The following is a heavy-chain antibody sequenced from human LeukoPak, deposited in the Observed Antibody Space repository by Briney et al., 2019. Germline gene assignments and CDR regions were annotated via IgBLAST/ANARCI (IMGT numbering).Heavy chain of an antibody. CDR1: GFTVSSNY. J-gene: IGHJ6*02. CDR3: ASDSGSYYYYYGMDV. CDR2: IYSGGST. V-gene: IGHV3-53*01. Sequence: GGSLRLSCAASGFTVSSNYMSWVRQTPGKGLEWVSVIYSGGSTYYADSVKGRFTISRDNSENTLYLQMNSLRAEDTAVYYCASDSGSYYYYYGMDVWGQGTTVTVSS. D-gene: IGHD1-26*01.